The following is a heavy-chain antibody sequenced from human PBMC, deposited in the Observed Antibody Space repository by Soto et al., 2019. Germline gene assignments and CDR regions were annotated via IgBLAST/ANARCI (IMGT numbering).Heavy chain of an antibody. D-gene: IGHD3-3*01. CDR3: ARRDFYDFLNWFDP. CDR1: GGSISSSSYY. J-gene: IGHJ5*02. CDR2: IYYSGST. V-gene: IGHV4-39*01. Sequence: SETLSLTCTVSGGSISSSSYYWGWIRQPPGKGLEWIGSIYYSGSTYYNPSLKSRVTISVDTSKNQSSLKLSSVTAADTAVYYCARRDFYDFLNWFDPWGQGTLVTVSS.